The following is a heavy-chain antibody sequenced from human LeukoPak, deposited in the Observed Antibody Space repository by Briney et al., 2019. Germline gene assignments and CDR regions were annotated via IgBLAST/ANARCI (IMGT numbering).Heavy chain of an antibody. CDR3: ARVGYQTTTGDY. J-gene: IGHJ4*02. Sequence: ASVKVSCKASGYTFTGYYMHWVRQAPGQGLEWMGWINPNSGGTNNAQKFQGRVTMTRDTSISTAYMELSRLRSDDTAVYYCARVGYQTTTGDYWGQGTLVTVSS. CDR2: INPNSGGT. CDR1: GYTFTGYY. V-gene: IGHV1-2*02. D-gene: IGHD1-1*01.